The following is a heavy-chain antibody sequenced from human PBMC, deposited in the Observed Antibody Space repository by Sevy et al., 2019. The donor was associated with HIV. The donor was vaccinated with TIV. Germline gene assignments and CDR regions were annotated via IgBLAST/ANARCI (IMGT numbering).Heavy chain of an antibody. Sequence: GGSLRLSCAASGFTFSSYAMSWVRQAPGKGLEWVSAISGSGGSTYYADSVKGRFTISRDNSKNTLYLQMNSPRAEDTAVYYCAKDTGLYGDYEVFDYWGQGTLVTVSS. V-gene: IGHV3-23*01. CDR1: GFTFSSYA. CDR2: ISGSGGST. D-gene: IGHD4-17*01. J-gene: IGHJ4*02. CDR3: AKDTGLYGDYEVFDY.